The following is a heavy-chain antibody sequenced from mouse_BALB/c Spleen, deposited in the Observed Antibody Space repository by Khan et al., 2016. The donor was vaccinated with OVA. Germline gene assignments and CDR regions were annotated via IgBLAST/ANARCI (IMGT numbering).Heavy chain of an antibody. J-gene: IGHJ3*01. CDR1: GFTFSSYS. V-gene: IGHV5-6*01. CDR3: ADHVTGSFAY. D-gene: IGHD4-1*01. Sequence: EVQRVESGGDLVKPGGPLKLSCAASGFTFSSYSMSWVRQTPDKRLEWVASISSGGDYTYYPDSVKGRFTISRDNAKNTLYLQMSDLKSEDTAMLYCADHVTGSFAYWGQGTLVTVSA. CDR2: ISSGGDYT.